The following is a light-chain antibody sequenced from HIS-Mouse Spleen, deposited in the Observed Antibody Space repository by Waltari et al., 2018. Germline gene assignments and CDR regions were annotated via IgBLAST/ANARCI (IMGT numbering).Light chain of an antibody. CDR3: QVWDSSSDRV. J-gene: IGLJ1*01. CDR2: DDS. CDR1: NIGSKS. Sequence: SYVLTQPPSVSVAPGQTARITCGGNNIGSKSVHWYQQKPGQAPVLVVYDDSDRPSGSPERCSGSNSGNTATLTISRVEAGDEADYYCQVWDSSSDRVFGTGTKVTVL. V-gene: IGLV3-21*02.